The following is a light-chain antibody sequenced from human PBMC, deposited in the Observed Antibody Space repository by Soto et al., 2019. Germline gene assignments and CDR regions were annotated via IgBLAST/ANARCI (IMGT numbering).Light chain of an antibody. V-gene: IGLV2-14*01. CDR2: HVS. J-gene: IGLJ3*02. CDR3: ASYTTSSTVV. Sequence: ALTQPASVSGSPGQSITISCTGTSNDVGAYTYVSWYQQHPGKVPKLMIYHVSNRPSGVSDRFSGSKSGNTASLTISGLQAEDEADYYCASYTTSSTVVFGGGTKLTVL. CDR1: SNDVGAYTY.